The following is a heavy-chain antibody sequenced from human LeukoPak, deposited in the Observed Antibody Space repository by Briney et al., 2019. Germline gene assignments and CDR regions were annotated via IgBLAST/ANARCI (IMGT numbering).Heavy chain of an antibody. V-gene: IGHV4-39*01. CDR3: ARQAYCTNGVCFHYYYYYMDV. CDR1: GGSISSSSYY. CDR2: IYYSGST. D-gene: IGHD2-8*01. J-gene: IGHJ6*03. Sequence: PSETLSLTCTVSGGSISSSSYYWGWIRQPPGKGLEWIGSIYYSGSTYYNPSLKSRVTISVDTSKNQFSLKLSSVTAADTAVYYCARQAYCTNGVCFHYYYYYMDVWGKGTTVTVSS.